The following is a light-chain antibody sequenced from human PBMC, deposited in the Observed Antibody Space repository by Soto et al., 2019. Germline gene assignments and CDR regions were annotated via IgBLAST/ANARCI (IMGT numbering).Light chain of an antibody. V-gene: IGLV1-44*01. J-gene: IGLJ1*01. CDR3: QSYDNSLSGSGV. CDR1: SSNIGSNT. CDR2: SNN. Sequence: QSVLTQPPSASGTPGQRVTISCSGSSSNIGSNTVNWYQQLPGTAPKLLIYSNNQRPSGVPDRFSGSKSGTSASLAISGLQSEDEADYYCQSYDNSLSGSGVFGTGTKLTVL.